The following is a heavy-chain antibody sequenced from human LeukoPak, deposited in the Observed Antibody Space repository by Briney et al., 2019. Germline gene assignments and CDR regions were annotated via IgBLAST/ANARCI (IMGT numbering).Heavy chain of an antibody. CDR3: ARRLTQYDCFDP. V-gene: IGHV6-1*01. CDR2: TYYRSTWYN. J-gene: IGHJ5*02. Sequence: SQTLSLTYAISGDSFSSNSVTWNWIRQSPSRGLEWLGRTYYRSTWYNDYAVSARGRITVNPDTSKNQFSLHLNSVTPEDTAVYYCARRLTQYDCFDPWGQGILVTVSS. CDR1: GDSFSSNSVT. D-gene: IGHD2-2*01.